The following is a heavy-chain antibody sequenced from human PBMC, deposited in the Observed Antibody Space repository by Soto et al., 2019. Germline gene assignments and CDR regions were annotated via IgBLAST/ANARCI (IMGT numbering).Heavy chain of an antibody. Sequence: HPWRALRVACSASVFTSISYGMHRVRQAPGKGLEWVAVIWYDGSNKYYADSVKGRFTISRDNSKNTLYLQMNSLRAEDTAVYYCKTNLVYFDYWGQGTLVTVS. V-gene: IGHV3-33*01. CDR1: VFTSISYG. D-gene: IGHD1-1*01. CDR2: IWYDGSNK. J-gene: IGHJ4*02. CDR3: KTNLVYFDY.